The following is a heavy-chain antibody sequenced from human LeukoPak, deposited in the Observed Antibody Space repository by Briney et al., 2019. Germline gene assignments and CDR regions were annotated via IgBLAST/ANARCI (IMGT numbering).Heavy chain of an antibody. V-gene: IGHV1-2*02. D-gene: IGHD2/OR15-2a*01. CDR3: AVNGFQTLTTSFDY. Sequence: ASVKVSCKASGYTFSAYHVHWVRQAPAPGYELKGWILPKSGDTDYAQNFQARVTMSRDISVSTAYMELSSLKSDDTAVYYCAVNGFQTLTTSFDYWGQGSLVTVSS. CDR1: GYTFSAYH. J-gene: IGHJ4*02. CDR2: ILPKSGDT.